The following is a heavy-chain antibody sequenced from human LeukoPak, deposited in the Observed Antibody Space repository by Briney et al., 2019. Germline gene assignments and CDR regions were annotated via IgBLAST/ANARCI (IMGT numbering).Heavy chain of an antibody. J-gene: IGHJ6*03. V-gene: IGHV3-21*01. CDR3: AKDRGYCSGGSCLLPDYYYYYMDV. D-gene: IGHD2-15*01. Sequence: PGGSLRLSCAASGFTFGDYPMNWVRQAPGKGLEWVSSISSGSTYTYYADSVKGRFTISRDNSKNTLYLQMNSLRAEDTAVYYCAKDRGYCSGGSCLLPDYYYYYMDVWGKGTTVTISS. CDR1: GFTFGDYP. CDR2: ISSGSTYT.